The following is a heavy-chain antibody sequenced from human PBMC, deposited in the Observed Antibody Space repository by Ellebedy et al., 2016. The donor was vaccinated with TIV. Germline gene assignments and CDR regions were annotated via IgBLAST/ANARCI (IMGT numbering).Heavy chain of an antibody. D-gene: IGHD3-10*01. CDR2: ISSSGSTI. J-gene: IGHJ4*02. V-gene: IGHV3-48*03. CDR1: GFTFSSYE. CDR3: SRVSGFGALPDDY. Sequence: GESLKISCAASGFTFSSYEMNWVRQAPGKGLEWVSYISSSGSTIYYADSVKGRFTISRDNAKNSLYLQMNSLRTEDTAVYYCSRVSGFGALPDDYWGQGTLVTVSS.